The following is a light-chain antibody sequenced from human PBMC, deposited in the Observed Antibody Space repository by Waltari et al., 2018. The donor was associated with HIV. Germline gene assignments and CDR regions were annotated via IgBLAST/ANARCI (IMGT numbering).Light chain of an antibody. Sequence: QLMVTQSPSASASLGASVKLTCTLTSDHNTYAIAWHQQQPDKGHRYLMKLNSDGIHNKGDGIPDRFAVSSARTDLYLTISSLQSEDEAYYYCLTWDAGIVLFGGWTRLTVL. V-gene: IGLV4-69*01. CDR3: LTWDAGIVL. CDR1: SDHNTYA. J-gene: IGLJ2*01. CDR2: LNSDGIH.